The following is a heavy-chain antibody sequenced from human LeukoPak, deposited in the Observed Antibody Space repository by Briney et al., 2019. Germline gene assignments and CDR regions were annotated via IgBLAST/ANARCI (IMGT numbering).Heavy chain of an antibody. Sequence: GESLRISCKGSGYSFTSYWIGWVRQMPGKGLEWMGRIDPSDSYTNYSPSFQGHVTISADKSISTAYLQWSSLKASDTAMYYCASLSRYCSSTSCYLSWGQGTLVTVSS. J-gene: IGHJ4*02. V-gene: IGHV5-10-1*01. CDR1: GYSFTSYW. CDR3: ASLSRYCSSTSCYLS. D-gene: IGHD2-2*01. CDR2: IDPSDSYT.